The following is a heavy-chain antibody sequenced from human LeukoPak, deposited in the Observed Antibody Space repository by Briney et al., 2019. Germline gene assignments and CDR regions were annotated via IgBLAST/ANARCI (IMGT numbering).Heavy chain of an antibody. CDR2: IYPGDSDT. CDR1: GYSFPNYW. Sequence: PGEFLKISCKGSGYSFPNYWIGWVRQMPGKGLEWMGIIYPGDSDTTYKPSFQGHITVSADMSISTAYLQWSSLKASDTAMYYCARSRAEKVPVWGSYRHHDAFDLWGQGTRVTVSS. V-gene: IGHV5-51*01. CDR3: ARSRAEKVPVWGSYRHHDAFDL. J-gene: IGHJ3*01. D-gene: IGHD3-16*02.